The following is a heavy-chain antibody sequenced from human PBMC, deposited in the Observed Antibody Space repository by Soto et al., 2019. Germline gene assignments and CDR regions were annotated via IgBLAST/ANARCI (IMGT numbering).Heavy chain of an antibody. CDR3: AREGVGDFWSGHYHYYYTGG. V-gene: IGHV4-34*01. D-gene: IGHD3-3*01. CDR1: GGSFSDNY. J-gene: IGHJ6*03. Sequence: PSETLSLTCAVYGGSFSDNYWSWIRQPPGKGLEWIGEINHSGSTNYNPSLKSRVTISVDTSKSQFSLKLSSVTAADTAVYYCAREGVGDFWSGHYHYYYTGGWGKGTTVTVSS. CDR2: INHSGST.